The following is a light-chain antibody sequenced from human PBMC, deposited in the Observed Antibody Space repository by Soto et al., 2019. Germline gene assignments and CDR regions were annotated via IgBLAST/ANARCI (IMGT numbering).Light chain of an antibody. Sequence: DIQMTQSPSSLSASVGDRVTITCQASHDIKKYLNWYQEKPGKAPKLLIYDASNLQTGGPSRFSGSGSGTHFTFTISSLQPEDIATYYCQRYDSLPPTFGQGTRLDMK. V-gene: IGKV1-33*01. CDR1: HDIKKY. CDR2: DAS. J-gene: IGKJ5*01. CDR3: QRYDSLPPT.